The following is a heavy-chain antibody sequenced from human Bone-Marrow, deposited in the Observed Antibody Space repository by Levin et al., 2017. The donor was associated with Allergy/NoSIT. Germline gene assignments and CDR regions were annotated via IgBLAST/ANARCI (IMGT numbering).Heavy chain of an antibody. Sequence: GESLKISCDASGFTFSSYGIIWVRQAPGKGLEWVSYIGADNTTIYYADSVKGRFTISRDNSKNTLYLQMNSLRAEDTAVCYCAKWQFARTTPQSLDFWGQGTLVTVSS. V-gene: IGHV3-48*01. CDR1: GFTFSSYG. CDR2: IGADNTTI. D-gene: IGHD5-12*01. CDR3: AKWQFARTTPQSLDF. J-gene: IGHJ4*02.